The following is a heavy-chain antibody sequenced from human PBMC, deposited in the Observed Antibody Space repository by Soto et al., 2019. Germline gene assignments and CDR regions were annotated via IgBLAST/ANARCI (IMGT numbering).Heavy chain of an antibody. Sequence: ASVKVSCKASGGSISSYTISWGRKDTGQGLEWMGRIIPILGIANYAQKFQGRVTITADKSTSTAYMELSSLRSEDTAVYYCARSSPGGYYYYMDVWGKGTTVTVSS. CDR2: IIPILGIA. J-gene: IGHJ6*03. V-gene: IGHV1-69*02. CDR1: GGSISSYT. CDR3: ARSSPGGYYYYMDV. D-gene: IGHD3-16*01.